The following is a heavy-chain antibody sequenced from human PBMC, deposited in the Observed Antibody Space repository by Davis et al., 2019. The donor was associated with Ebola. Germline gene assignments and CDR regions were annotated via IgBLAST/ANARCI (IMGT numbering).Heavy chain of an antibody. CDR2: ISGSGGQT. CDR3: ARDARRYCSSTSCRSYMDV. V-gene: IGHV3-23*01. Sequence: GESLKISCAASGFTFFSYAMSWVRQGPGEGLEWVSSISGSGGQTFYADSVKGRFTISRDNSKNTLYLQMNSLRAEDTAVYYCARDARRYCSSTSCRSYMDVWGKGTTVTVSS. D-gene: IGHD2-2*01. J-gene: IGHJ6*03. CDR1: GFTFFSYA.